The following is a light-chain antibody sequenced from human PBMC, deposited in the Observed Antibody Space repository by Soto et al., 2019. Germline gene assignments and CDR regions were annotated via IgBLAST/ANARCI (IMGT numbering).Light chain of an antibody. V-gene: IGKV1-39*01. Sequence: QWPESPSSLAAAVGDRVTITCRATQSISDSLNWYQHKPGTAPKLLIYAASSLQSAVPSRFSGGGSGTDFTLTIRSLQPEDFVTYFCQQSFSFPATFGRGTKVDIK. J-gene: IGKJ4*01. CDR1: QSISDS. CDR2: AAS. CDR3: QQSFSFPAT.